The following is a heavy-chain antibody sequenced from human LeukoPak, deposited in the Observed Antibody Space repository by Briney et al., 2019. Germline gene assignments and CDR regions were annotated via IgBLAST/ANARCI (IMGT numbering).Heavy chain of an antibody. CDR3: ARNLQSDLLRFLEWDNWFDP. CDR2: IIPIFGTA. V-gene: IGHV1-69*05. Sequence: SVKVSCKASGGTFSSYAISWVRQAPGQGLEWMGGIIPIFGTANYAQKFQGRVTITTDESTSTAYMELSSLRSEDTAVYYCARNLQSDLLRFLEWDNWFDPWGRGTLVTVSS. J-gene: IGHJ5*02. D-gene: IGHD3-3*01. CDR1: GGTFSSYA.